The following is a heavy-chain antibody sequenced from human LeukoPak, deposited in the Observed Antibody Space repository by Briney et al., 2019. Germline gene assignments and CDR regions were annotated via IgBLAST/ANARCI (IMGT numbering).Heavy chain of an antibody. J-gene: IGHJ5*02. D-gene: IGHD4-17*01. Sequence: GGSLRLSCAASGFTFSNYWVHWVRQAPGKGLVWVSRINRDGSTTKYADSVKGRFTISRDDAKSSVYLEMTSLRTDDTAVYYCARASTEYAVTDGFDTWGPGTLVTVSS. CDR3: ARASTEYAVTDGFDT. CDR2: INRDGSTT. V-gene: IGHV3-74*03. CDR1: GFTFSNYW.